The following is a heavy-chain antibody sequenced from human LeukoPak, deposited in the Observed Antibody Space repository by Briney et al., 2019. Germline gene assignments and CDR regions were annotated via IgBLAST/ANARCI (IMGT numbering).Heavy chain of an antibody. CDR3: AKAPVTTCSGAYCYPFDY. CDR2: ISYDGSYK. D-gene: IGHD2-15*01. J-gene: IGHJ4*02. V-gene: IGHV3-30*18. Sequence: PGGSLRLSCAASGFTFSSYGIHWVRQAPGKGLEWMAVISYDGSYKYYADSVKGRFTISRDNSKNTVSLQMSSLRAGDAAVYSCAKAPVTTCSGAYCYPFDYWSQGTLVTVSS. CDR1: GFTFSSYG.